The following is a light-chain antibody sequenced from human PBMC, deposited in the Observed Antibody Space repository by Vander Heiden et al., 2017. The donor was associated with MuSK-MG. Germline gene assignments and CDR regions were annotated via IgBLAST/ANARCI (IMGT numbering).Light chain of an antibody. Sequence: SSELTQDPAVSVALGQTVRITCQGDSLRIFYASWYQQKPGQAPLLVIYDKNNRPSGIPDRFSGSSSGSTASLTISGTQAEDEADYVCGYRDSSGNRRVFGGGTKVTVL. CDR1: SLRIFY. CDR3: GYRDSSGNRRV. CDR2: DKN. V-gene: IGLV3-19*01. J-gene: IGLJ3*02.